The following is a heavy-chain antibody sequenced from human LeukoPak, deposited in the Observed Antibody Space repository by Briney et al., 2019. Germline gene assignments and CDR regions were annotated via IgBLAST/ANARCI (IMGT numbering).Heavy chain of an antibody. D-gene: IGHD6-13*01. CDR1: GGTFSSYA. J-gene: IGHJ4*02. CDR2: MNPNSGNT. CDR3: ARGLGAAAGSFDY. V-gene: IGHV1-8*03. Sequence: ASVKVSCKASGGTFSSYAISWVRQATGQGLEWMGWMNPNSGNTGYAQKFQGRVTITRNTSISTAYMELSSLRSEDTAVYYCARGLGAAAGSFDYWGQGTLVTVSS.